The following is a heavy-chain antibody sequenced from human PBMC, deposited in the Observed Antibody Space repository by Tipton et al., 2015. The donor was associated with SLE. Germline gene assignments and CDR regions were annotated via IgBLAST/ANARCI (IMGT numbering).Heavy chain of an antibody. Sequence: TLSLTCAVYGGSFSSGSYYWSWIRQPPGKGLEWIGSIYYSGSTYYNPSLKSRVTISVDTSKNQFSLKLSSVTAADTAVYYCARSAVRGVIQYWGQGTLVTVSS. D-gene: IGHD3-10*01. J-gene: IGHJ4*02. CDR2: IYYSGST. CDR3: ARSAVRGVIQY. CDR1: GGSFSSGSYY. V-gene: IGHV4-39*07.